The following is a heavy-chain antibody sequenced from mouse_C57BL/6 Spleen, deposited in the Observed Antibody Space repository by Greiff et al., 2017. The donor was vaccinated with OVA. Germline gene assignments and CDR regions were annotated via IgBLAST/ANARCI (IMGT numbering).Heavy chain of an antibody. CDR2: ISDGGSYT. Sequence: EVKLVESGGGLVKPGGSLKLSCAASGFTFSSYAMSWVRQTPEKRLEWVATISDGGSYTYYPDNVKGRFTISRDNAKNNLYLQMSHLKSEDTAMYYCARALYYSNYGFDYWGKGTTLTVAS. CDR3: ARALYYSNYGFDY. D-gene: IGHD2-5*01. V-gene: IGHV5-4*03. J-gene: IGHJ2*01. CDR1: GFTFSSYA.